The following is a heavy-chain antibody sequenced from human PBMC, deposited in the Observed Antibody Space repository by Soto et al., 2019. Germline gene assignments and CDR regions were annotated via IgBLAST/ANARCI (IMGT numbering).Heavy chain of an antibody. Sequence: GGSLRLSCAASGFTFSSYDMNWVRHAPGKGLEWVSYISSSSSTIYYADSVKGRFTISRDNAKNSLYLQMNSLRDEDTAVYYCARGADYDSSGIRLNWFDPWGQGTLVTVSS. CDR1: GFTFSSYD. D-gene: IGHD3-22*01. V-gene: IGHV3-48*02. CDR3: ARGADYDSSGIRLNWFDP. J-gene: IGHJ5*02. CDR2: ISSSSSTI.